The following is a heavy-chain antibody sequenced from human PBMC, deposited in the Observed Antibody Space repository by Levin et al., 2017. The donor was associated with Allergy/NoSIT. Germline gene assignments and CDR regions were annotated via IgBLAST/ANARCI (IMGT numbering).Heavy chain of an antibody. CDR3: ARDPPCSSASCYIHYYYGMDV. Sequence: ASVKVSCKASGYTFSSYGFSWVRQAPGQGLEWMGWISAYNGNTNYAQKLQGRVTMTTDTSTSTAYMELRSLRSDDTAVYYCARDPPCSSASCYIHYYYGMDVWGQGTTVTVSS. V-gene: IGHV1-18*01. J-gene: IGHJ6*02. CDR1: GYTFSSYG. D-gene: IGHD2-2*02. CDR2: ISAYNGNT.